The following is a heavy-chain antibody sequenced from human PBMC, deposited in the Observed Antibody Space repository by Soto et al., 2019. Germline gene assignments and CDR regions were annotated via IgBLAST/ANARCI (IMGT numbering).Heavy chain of an antibody. Sequence: DVQLVETGGGLIQPGGSLRLSCAASGFIVSSSYMSWVRQAPGKGLEWVSVIYSDGRTYYADSVKGRFTISRDNSKHTLYLQMNRLSTEDTAVYYCARGSCWYGLWYFDCWGQGTLVTVSS. CDR2: IYSDGRT. V-gene: IGHV3-53*02. CDR3: ARGSCWYGLWYFDC. CDR1: GFIVSSSY. D-gene: IGHD6-13*01. J-gene: IGHJ4*02.